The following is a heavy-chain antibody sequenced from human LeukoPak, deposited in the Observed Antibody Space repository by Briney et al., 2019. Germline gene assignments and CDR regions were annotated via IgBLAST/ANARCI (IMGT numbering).Heavy chain of an antibody. V-gene: IGHV4-59*12. D-gene: IGHD3-16*01. CDR1: GGSISSYY. CDR2: IYHSGST. CDR3: ARAGAGVMTFDY. J-gene: IGHJ4*02. Sequence: SETLSLTCTVSGGSISSYYWSWIRQPPGKGLEWIGYIYHSGSTYYNPSLKSRVTISVDRSKNQFSLKLSSVTAADTAVYYCARAGAGVMTFDYWGQGTLVTVSS.